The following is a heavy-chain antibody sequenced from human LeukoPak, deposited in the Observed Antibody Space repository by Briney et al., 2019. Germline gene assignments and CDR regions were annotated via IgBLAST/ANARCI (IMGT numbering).Heavy chain of an antibody. J-gene: IGHJ4*02. CDR1: GGSISSGGYS. V-gene: IGHV4-30-4*07. CDR3: ARVLPAYCGGDCYFDY. CDR2: IYYSGST. Sequence: SETLSLTCAVSGGSISSGGYSWSWIRQPPGKGLEWIGYIYYSGSTYYNPSLKSRVTISVDTSKNQFSLKLSSVTAADTAVYYCARVLPAYCGGDCYFDYWGQGTLVTVSS. D-gene: IGHD2-21*02.